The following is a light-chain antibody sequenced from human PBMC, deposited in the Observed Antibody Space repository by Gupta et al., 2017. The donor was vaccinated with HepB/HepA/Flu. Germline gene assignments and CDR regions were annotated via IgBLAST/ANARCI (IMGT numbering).Light chain of an antibody. J-gene: IGLJ2*01. V-gene: IGLV3-1*01. CDR1: KLGNKY. CDR3: QAWDSRTVI. CDR2: QDN. Sequence: SYELTQAPSVSVSPGQTASIPCSGDKLGNKYVCWYQQKPGQSPVLVIYQDNKRPSGIPERFSGSNSGNTATLTISGTQAMDEADYYCQAWDSRTVIFGGGTKLTVL.